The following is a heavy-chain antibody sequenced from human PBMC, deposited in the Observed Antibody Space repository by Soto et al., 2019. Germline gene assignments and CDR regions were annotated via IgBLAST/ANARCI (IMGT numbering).Heavy chain of an antibody. J-gene: IGHJ4*02. CDR3: ARELYGYSTYGPGAY. D-gene: IGHD2-8*02. V-gene: IGHV3-7*01. Sequence: GGSLRLSCEASGFLFGGYWMSWVRQSPGKGLEWVANINDDGSERNYVDSVKGRFTISRDTPNNLLFLQMNSLRDEDTAVYYCARELYGYSTYGPGAYGGQGTLVXVS. CDR2: INDDGSER. CDR1: GFLFGGYW.